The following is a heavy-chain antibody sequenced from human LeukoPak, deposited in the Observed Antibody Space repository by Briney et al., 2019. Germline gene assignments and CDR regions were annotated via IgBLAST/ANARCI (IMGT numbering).Heavy chain of an antibody. V-gene: IGHV3-23*01. Sequence: PGGSLRLSCAASGFTFSSYAMSWVRQAPGKGLEWVSAISRSGGSTYYADSVKGRFTISRDNSEDTLYLKMNSLRAEDTAVYYCAKDGSLYYDSSEWGAQHWGQGTLVTVSS. CDR3: AKDGSLYYDSSEWGAQH. D-gene: IGHD3-22*01. J-gene: IGHJ1*01. CDR2: ISRSGGST. CDR1: GFTFSSYA.